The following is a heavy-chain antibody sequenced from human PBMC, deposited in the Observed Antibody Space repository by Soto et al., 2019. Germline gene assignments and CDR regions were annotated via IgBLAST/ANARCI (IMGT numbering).Heavy chain of an antibody. V-gene: IGHV4-34*01. D-gene: IGHD1-26*01. Sequence: SEPWSVPCAVSVLSPSEHYLTCLRPHPGKGVEWIGQSNHRGSNDHNPSLKRRVTISGDTSKNQISLKLTSVTAADTAVYYCARIFHYTGNSYKKYPMDGWGQGTTVTVS. CDR3: ARIFHYTGNSYKKYPMDG. CDR1: VLSPSEHY. CDR2: SNHRGSN. J-gene: IGHJ6*02.